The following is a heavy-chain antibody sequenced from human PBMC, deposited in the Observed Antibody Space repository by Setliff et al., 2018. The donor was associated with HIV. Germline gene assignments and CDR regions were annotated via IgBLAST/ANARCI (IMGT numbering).Heavy chain of an antibody. Sequence: ASVKVFCKASGYTFTSYYIHWVRQAPGQGLEWMGEINPSGGSTSYSEKFRGRATMTRDTSRSTVYMELSSLRFDDTAVYYCARVPILRYASPVDMWGQGTLVTVS. CDR3: ARVPILRYASPVDM. CDR1: GYTFTSYY. CDR2: INPSGGST. J-gene: IGHJ4*02. V-gene: IGHV1-46*01. D-gene: IGHD3-9*01.